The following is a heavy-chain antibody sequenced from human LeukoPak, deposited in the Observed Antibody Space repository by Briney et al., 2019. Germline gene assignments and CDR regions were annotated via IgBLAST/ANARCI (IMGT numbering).Heavy chain of an antibody. D-gene: IGHD5-12*01. J-gene: IGHJ6*02. CDR3: ARVHSGYDYDYYYGMDV. CDR1: GGSISSSSYY. Sequence: SETLSLTCTVSGGSISSSSYYWGWICQPPGKGLEWIGSIYYSGSTYYNPSLKSRVTISVDTSKNQFSLKLSSVTAADTAVYYCARVHSGYDYDYYYGMDVWGQGTTVTVSS. CDR2: IYYSGST. V-gene: IGHV4-39*07.